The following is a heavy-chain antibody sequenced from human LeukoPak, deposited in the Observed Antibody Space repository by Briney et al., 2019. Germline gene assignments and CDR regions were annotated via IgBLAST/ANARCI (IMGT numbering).Heavy chain of an antibody. Sequence: GGSLRLSCAASGFTFSSYWMSWVRQAPRKGLEWVANIKQDGSEKYYVDSVKGRFTISRDNSKNTLYLQVNSLRAEDTAMYYCARNILFAFDIWGQGTMVTVSS. CDR1: GFTFSSYW. CDR3: ARNILFAFDI. J-gene: IGHJ3*02. CDR2: IKQDGSEK. V-gene: IGHV3-7*05.